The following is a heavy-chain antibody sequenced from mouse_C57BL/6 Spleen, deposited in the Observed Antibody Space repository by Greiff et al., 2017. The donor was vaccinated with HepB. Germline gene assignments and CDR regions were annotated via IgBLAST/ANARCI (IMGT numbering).Heavy chain of an antibody. D-gene: IGHD1-1*01. CDR2: IDPSDSYT. CDR3: ARSTTVDY. V-gene: IGHV1-50*01. J-gene: IGHJ2*01. CDR1: GYTFTSYW. Sequence: VKLQQPGAELVKPGASVKLSCKASGYTFTSYWMQWVKQRPGQGLEWIGEIDPSDSYTNYNQKFKGKATLTVDTSSSTAYMQLSSLTSEDSAVYYCARSTTVDYWGQGTTLTVSS.